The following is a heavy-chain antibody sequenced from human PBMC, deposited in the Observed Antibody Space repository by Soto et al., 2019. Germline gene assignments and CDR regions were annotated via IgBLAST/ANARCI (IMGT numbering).Heavy chain of an antibody. Sequence: SETLSLTCAVSGGSIISASYSWNWIRQSPGRGLEWIGHIYSSGSTYDNPSLKSRVSISVDTSNNQFSLKLTSVTAADTAVYFCAREDAARIERWFDAWGQGILVTVSS. J-gene: IGHJ5*02. CDR1: GGSIISASYS. V-gene: IGHV4-31*11. D-gene: IGHD6-6*01. CDR2: IYSSGST. CDR3: AREDAARIERWFDA.